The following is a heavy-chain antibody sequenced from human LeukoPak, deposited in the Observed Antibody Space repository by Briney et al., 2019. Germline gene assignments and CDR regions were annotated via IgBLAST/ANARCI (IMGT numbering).Heavy chain of an antibody. J-gene: IGHJ4*02. CDR1: GYTFTSYG. CDR2: ISAYNGNT. CDR3: ARDAVLLWFGELLGYFDY. Sequence: ASVKVSCKASGYTFTSYGISWVRQAPGQGLEWMGWISAYNGNTNYAQKLQGRVTMTTDTSTSTAYMELRSLRSDDTAVYYCARDAVLLWFGELLGYFDYWGQGTLVTVSS. D-gene: IGHD3-10*01. V-gene: IGHV1-18*01.